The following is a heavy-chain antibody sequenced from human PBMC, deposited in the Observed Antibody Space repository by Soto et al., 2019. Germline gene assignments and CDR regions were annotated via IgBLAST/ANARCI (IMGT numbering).Heavy chain of an antibody. CDR3: ARVYPSDTRYGYVGNNWFDP. D-gene: IGHD5-18*01. J-gene: IGHJ5*02. V-gene: IGHV1-46*03. CDR2: INPSGGST. CDR1: GYTFTSYY. Sequence: QVQLVPSGAEVKKPGASVKVSCKASGYTFTSYYMHWVRQAPGQGLEWMGIINPSGGSTSYAQKFQGRGTMTRDTSTTTVYMGLSSLRSEDTAVYYCARVYPSDTRYGYVGNNWFDPWGQGTLVTGSS.